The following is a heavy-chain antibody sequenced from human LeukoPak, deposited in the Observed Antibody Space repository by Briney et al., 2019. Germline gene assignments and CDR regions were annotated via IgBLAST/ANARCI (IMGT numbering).Heavy chain of an antibody. D-gene: IGHD3-22*01. Sequence: GGSLRLSCAASGFTFSSYAMHWVRQAPGKGLEWVAVISYDGSNKYYADSVKGRFTISRDNSKNALYLQMNSLRAEDTAVYYCARVGLYDSSGYLDYWGQGTLVTVSS. J-gene: IGHJ4*02. V-gene: IGHV3-30*04. CDR1: GFTFSSYA. CDR3: ARVGLYDSSGYLDY. CDR2: ISYDGSNK.